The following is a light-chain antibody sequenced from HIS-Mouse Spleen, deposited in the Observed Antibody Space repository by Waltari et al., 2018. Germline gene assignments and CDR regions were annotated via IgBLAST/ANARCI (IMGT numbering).Light chain of an antibody. J-gene: IGLJ3*02. CDR3: CSYAGSYNWV. CDR1: SSAVGGSNY. V-gene: IGLV2-11*01. CDR2: DVS. Sequence: QSALTQPRSVSGSPGQSVTISCPGPSSAVGGSNYLSWYQQHPGKAPKLMIYDVSNRPSGVPDRFSGSKSGNTASLTISGLQAEDEADYYCCSYAGSYNWVFGGGTKLTVL.